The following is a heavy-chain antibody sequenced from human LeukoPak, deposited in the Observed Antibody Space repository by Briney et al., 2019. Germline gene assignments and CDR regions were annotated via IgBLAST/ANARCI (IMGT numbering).Heavy chain of an antibody. V-gene: IGHV3-53*01. CDR3: VRYCSGGSCYSSFDY. CDR1: GFTVSSNY. J-gene: IGHJ4*02. D-gene: IGHD2-15*01. Sequence: GGSLRLSCAAPGFTVSSNYMSWVRQAPGKGLGWVSVIYSGGSTYYADSVKGRFTISRDNSKNTLYLQMNSLRAEDTAVYYCVRYCSGGSCYSSFDYWGQGTLVTVSS. CDR2: IYSGGST.